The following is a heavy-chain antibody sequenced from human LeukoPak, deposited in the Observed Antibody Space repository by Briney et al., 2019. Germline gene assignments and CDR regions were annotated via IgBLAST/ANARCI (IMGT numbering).Heavy chain of an antibody. CDR3: ATDFYDST. CDR2: IRSNSDGGTI. D-gene: IGHD3-22*01. Sequence: AGGSLRLSCATSGFTFSNAWMNWVRQAPGKGLEWVGRIRSNSDGGTIDYAAPVKGRFTLSRDDSKTTLYLQMNSLQTEDTAVYYCATDFYDSTWGQGTLVTVSS. V-gene: IGHV3-15*07. CDR1: GFTFSNAW. J-gene: IGHJ5*02.